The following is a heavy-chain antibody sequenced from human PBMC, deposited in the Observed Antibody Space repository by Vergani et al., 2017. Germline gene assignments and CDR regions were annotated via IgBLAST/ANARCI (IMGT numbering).Heavy chain of an antibody. CDR2: IQFDGSNQ. CDR3: AKHFRGWGIDY. J-gene: IGHJ4*02. V-gene: IGHV3-30*02. Sequence: QVQLVESGGGAVQPGRSLRLSCATSGFTLSNYDMQWIRQGPGKGLEFVAFIQFDGSNQYYADSVKGRFTLSRDFSKNTLYLQMNSLRTDDTATYYCAKHFRGWGIDYWGQGTQVIVSS. D-gene: IGHD3-16*01. CDR1: GFTLSNYD.